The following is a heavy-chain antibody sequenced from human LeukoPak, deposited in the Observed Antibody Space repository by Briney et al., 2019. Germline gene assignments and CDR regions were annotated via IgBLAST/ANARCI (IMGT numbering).Heavy chain of an antibody. CDR3: AKSYFDYSTYYSYYFNL. Sequence: NPSETLSLTCAVYGGSFSGYYWSWIRQPPGRGLEWIGYIYPSGSTNYHPSLKSRVTISVDTSKHHFALNLSSVTAADTAVYYCAKSYFDYSTYYSYYFNLWGQGALVTVSS. J-gene: IGHJ4*02. CDR2: IYPSGST. D-gene: IGHD4-11*01. CDR1: GGSFSGYY. V-gene: IGHV4-4*09.